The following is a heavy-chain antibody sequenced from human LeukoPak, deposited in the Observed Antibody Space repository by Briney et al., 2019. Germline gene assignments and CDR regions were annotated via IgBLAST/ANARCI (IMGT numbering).Heavy chain of an antibody. CDR2: VYHSGSG. D-gene: IGHD6-13*01. Sequence: PSETLSLTCSVTGYSISGGYYWGWIRQPPGKGLEWIGSVYHSGSGYYNPSLKSRVTISVDTPKNQFSLKLRSVTAADTALYYCARVSYSRGDYWGQGTLVTVSS. CDR3: ARVSYSRGDY. J-gene: IGHJ4*02. V-gene: IGHV4-38-2*02. CDR1: GYSISGGYY.